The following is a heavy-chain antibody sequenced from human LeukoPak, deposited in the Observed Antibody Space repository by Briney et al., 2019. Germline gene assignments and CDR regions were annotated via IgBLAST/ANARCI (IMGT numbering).Heavy chain of an antibody. CDR1: GFTFSSYS. CDR3: ARRAASEWELEVYFDY. Sequence: GGSLRLSCAASGFTFSSYSMNWVRQAPGKGLEWASSISSSSSYIYYADSVKGRFTISRDNAKNSLYLQMNSLRAEDTAVYYCARRAASEWELEVYFDYWGQGTLVTVSS. CDR2: ISSSSSYI. V-gene: IGHV3-21*01. D-gene: IGHD1-26*01. J-gene: IGHJ4*02.